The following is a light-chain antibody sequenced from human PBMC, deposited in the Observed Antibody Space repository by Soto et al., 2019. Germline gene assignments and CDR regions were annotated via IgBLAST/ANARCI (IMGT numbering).Light chain of an antibody. CDR2: DIS. J-gene: IGKJ4*01. CDR1: QSVSSN. CDR3: QQYGSSLT. V-gene: IGKV3-20*01. Sequence: EIVMTQSPSTLSVSPGERATLSCRASQSVSSNLAWYQQKPGQAPSLLIYDISARATGIPTRFSGSGSGTDFTLTISRLEPEDLAVYYCQQYGSSLTFGGGTKVDI.